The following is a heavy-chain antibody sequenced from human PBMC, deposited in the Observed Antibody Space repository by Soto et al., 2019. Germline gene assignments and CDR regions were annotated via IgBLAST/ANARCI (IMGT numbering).Heavy chain of an antibody. D-gene: IGHD1-7*01. Sequence: GESLKISCKGSGYSFTSYWIGWVRQMPGKGLEWMGIICPGDSDTRYSPSFQGQVTISADKSISAAYLQWSSLKASDTAMYYCARAINWNYGGPYYYYGMDVWGQGTTVTVSS. CDR2: ICPGDSDT. J-gene: IGHJ6*02. CDR3: ARAINWNYGGPYYYYGMDV. CDR1: GYSFTSYW. V-gene: IGHV5-51*01.